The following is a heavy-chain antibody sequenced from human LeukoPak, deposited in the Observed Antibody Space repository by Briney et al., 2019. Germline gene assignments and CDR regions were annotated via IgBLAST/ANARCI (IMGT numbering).Heavy chain of an antibody. CDR3: TRRSSDDSSGYYI. CDR2: IRNKANTYAT. V-gene: IGHV3-73*01. D-gene: IGHD3-22*01. CDR1: GFIFSGSA. J-gene: IGHJ4*02. Sequence: PGGSLKLSCAASGFIFSGSAMHWVRQASGKGLEWVGRIRNKANTYATAYSTSVKGRFTISRDDSKNTAYLQMNSLKTEDTAMYYCTRRSSDDSSGYYIWGQGTLVTVSS.